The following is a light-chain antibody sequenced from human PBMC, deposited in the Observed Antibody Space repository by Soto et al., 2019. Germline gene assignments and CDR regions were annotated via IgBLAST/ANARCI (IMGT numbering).Light chain of an antibody. J-gene: IGLJ1*01. V-gene: IGLV2-23*01. CDR3: CSYAGRSTFFV. Sequence: QSVLTQPASVSGSPGQAITISCTGTSSDVGSYNLVSWYKQHPGTAPKLMIYEGSKRPSGVPNRFPGSKSGNTASLTISGLQAEDESDYCCCSYAGRSTFFVFGTGTQLTVL. CDR1: SSDVGSYNL. CDR2: EGS.